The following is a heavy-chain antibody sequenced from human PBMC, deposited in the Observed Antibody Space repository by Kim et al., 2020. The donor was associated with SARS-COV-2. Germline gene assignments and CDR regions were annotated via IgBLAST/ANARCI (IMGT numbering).Heavy chain of an antibody. V-gene: IGHV3-9*01. CDR1: GFKFEHYS. CDR2: IDWKSGSR. Sequence: GGSLRLSCVASGFKFEHYSMHWVRQVPGKGLEWVSSIDWKSGSRAYADSVKGRFTISRDNAKDSLYLQMDSLRPEDTALFYCTKGIYAADDSYYHGMDVWGQGTTVTVSS. CDR3: TKGIYAADDSYYHGMDV. D-gene: IGHD2-2*01. J-gene: IGHJ6*02.